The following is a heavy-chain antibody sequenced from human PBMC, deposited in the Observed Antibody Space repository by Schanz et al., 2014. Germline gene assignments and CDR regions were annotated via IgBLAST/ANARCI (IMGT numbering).Heavy chain of an antibody. Sequence: QVQLVDSGGGLVKPGGSLRLSCTASGFPFSDYFMAWIRQPPGRGLEWVSYIGNGGVTIYYADSVKGRFTISRDNSKNTLYLQMNSLRPEDTAVYYCARDGEAAAGCDYWGQGTLVTVSS. V-gene: IGHV3-11*01. CDR3: ARDGEAAAGCDY. CDR2: IGNGGVTI. CDR1: GFPFSDYF. D-gene: IGHD6-13*01. J-gene: IGHJ4*02.